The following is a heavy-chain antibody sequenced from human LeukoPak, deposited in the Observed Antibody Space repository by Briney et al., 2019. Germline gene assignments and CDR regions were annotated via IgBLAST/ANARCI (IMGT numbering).Heavy chain of an antibody. J-gene: IGHJ4*02. CDR1: GFTFSSYA. CDR2: ISYDGSNK. Sequence: GGSLRLSCAASGFTFSSYAMHWVRQAPGKGLEWVAVISYDGSNKYYADSVKGRFTISRDNSKNTLYLQMNSLRAEDTAVYYCASDLSAVAGTGDYWGQGTLVTVSS. CDR3: ASDLSAVAGTGDY. V-gene: IGHV3-30-3*01. D-gene: IGHD6-19*01.